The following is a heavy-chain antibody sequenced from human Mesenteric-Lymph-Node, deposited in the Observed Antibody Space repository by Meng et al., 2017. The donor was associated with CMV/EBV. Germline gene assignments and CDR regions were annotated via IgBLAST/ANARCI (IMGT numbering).Heavy chain of an antibody. J-gene: IGHJ4*02. Sequence: GGSLRLSCTASGFTFSSYGIHWVRQAPGKGLEWVAFIRYDGSNKYYVDSVKGRFTISRDDSKNTVYLQMNSLRGEDTAVYYCAKDYNVWHSSSSSVDSWGQGTLVTVSS. CDR3: AKDYNVWHSSSSSVDS. V-gene: IGHV3-30*02. CDR1: GFTFSSYG. D-gene: IGHD6-6*01. CDR2: IRYDGSNK.